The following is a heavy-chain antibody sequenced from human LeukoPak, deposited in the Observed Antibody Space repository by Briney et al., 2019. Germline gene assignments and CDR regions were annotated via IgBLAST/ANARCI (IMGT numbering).Heavy chain of an antibody. J-gene: IGHJ3*02. Sequence: GGSLRLSCAASGFTFSNAWMSWVRQAPGKGLEWVGRIKSKTDGGTTDYAAPVKGRFTISRDDSKNTLYLQMNSLKTEDTAVYYCTTDRGPQWLLFFAFDIWGQGTMVTVSS. V-gene: IGHV3-15*01. D-gene: IGHD3-3*01. CDR1: GFTFSNAW. CDR2: IKSKTDGGTT. CDR3: TTDRGPQWLLFFAFDI.